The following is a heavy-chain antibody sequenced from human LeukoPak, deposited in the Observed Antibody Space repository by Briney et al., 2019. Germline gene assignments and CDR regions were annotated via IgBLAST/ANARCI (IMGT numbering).Heavy chain of an antibody. Sequence: GGSLRLSCAASGFTFSSYWMSWVRQAPGKGLEWAANIKQDGSEKYYVDSVKGRFTISRDNAKNSLYLQMNSLRAEDTAVYYCARGAFVVVVAATRSWFDPWGQGTLVTVSS. J-gene: IGHJ5*02. CDR3: ARGAFVVVVAATRSWFDP. CDR2: IKQDGSEK. D-gene: IGHD2-15*01. CDR1: GFTFSSYW. V-gene: IGHV3-7*01.